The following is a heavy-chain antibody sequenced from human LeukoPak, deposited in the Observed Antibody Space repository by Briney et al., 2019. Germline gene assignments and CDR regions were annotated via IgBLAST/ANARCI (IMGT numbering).Heavy chain of an antibody. CDR3: ARDRGVDGSYYHLDY. Sequence: PGGSLRLSCAASGFTFSSYSMNWVRQAPGKGLEWVSSISSSSSYIYYADSVKGRFTISRDNAKNSLYLQMNSLRAEDTAVYYCARDRGVDGSYYHLDYWGQGTLVTVSS. CDR1: GFTFSSYS. J-gene: IGHJ4*02. D-gene: IGHD1-26*01. V-gene: IGHV3-21*01. CDR2: ISSSSSYI.